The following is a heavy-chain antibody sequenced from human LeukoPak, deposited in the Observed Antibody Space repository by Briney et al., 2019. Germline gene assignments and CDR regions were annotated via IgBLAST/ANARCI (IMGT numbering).Heavy chain of an antibody. D-gene: IGHD3-3*01. CDR2: IRGDSTET. CDR1: GFTSSSYS. J-gene: IGHJ4*02. V-gene: IGHV3-21*01. Sequence: GGSLRLSCEGSGFTSSSYSMIWVRQAPGKGLEWVSSIRGDSTETRHADSLMGRFTISRDNAKKSLYLQMNSLRAEDTAVYYCARGHFGVVLDYWGQGTLVTVSS. CDR3: ARGHFGVVLDY.